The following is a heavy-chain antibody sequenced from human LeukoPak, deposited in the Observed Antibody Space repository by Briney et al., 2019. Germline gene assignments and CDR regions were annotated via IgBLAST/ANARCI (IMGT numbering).Heavy chain of an antibody. CDR2: IYSGGST. J-gene: IGHJ4*02. Sequence: PGGSLRLSCAASGFTFSTNYMSWVRQAPGKGLEWVSVIYSGGSTYYADSVKGRFTISRHNSENTLYLQMDSLRAEDTAVYYCARGMTNPFDYWGQGTLVTVSS. D-gene: IGHD4-11*01. CDR3: ARGMTNPFDY. CDR1: GFTFSTNY. V-gene: IGHV3-53*04.